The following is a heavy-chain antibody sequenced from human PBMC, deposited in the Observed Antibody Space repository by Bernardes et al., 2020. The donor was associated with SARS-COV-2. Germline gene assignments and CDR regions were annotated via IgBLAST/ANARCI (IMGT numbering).Heavy chain of an antibody. CDR3: AKNAVGGARLWDAFDI. Sequence: GGSLRLSCAASGFTFSSYAMSWVRQAPGKGLEWVSAISGSGGSTYYADSVKGRFTISRDNSKNTLYLQMNSLRAEDTAVYYCAKNAVGGARLWDAFDIWGQGTMVTVSS. CDR2: ISGSGGST. CDR1: GFTFSSYA. V-gene: IGHV3-23*01. J-gene: IGHJ3*02. D-gene: IGHD3-16*01.